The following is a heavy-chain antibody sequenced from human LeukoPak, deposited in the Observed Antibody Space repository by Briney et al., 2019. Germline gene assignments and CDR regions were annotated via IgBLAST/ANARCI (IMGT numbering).Heavy chain of an antibody. V-gene: IGHV4-39*01. CDR2: IYYTGST. CDR1: GGSISRSNYY. CDR3: ARLGWLYCSGSMNWFDS. Sequence: SETLSLTCTVSGGSISRSNYYWGWIRQPPGKGLEWIGSIYYTGSTYDNLSLKSRVTISVDTSKNQFSLKLTSVTAADTAVYYCARLGWLYCSGSMNWFDSWGQGTLVTVSS. D-gene: IGHD3-10*01. J-gene: IGHJ5*01.